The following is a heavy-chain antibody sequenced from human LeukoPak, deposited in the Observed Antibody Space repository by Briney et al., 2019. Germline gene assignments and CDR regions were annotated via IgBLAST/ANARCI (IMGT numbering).Heavy chain of an antibody. CDR1: GFSLNTRGVG. D-gene: IGHD3-22*01. Sequence: SGPTLAHPTQALTLTCTFSGFSLNTRGVGVGWIRQPPGRALEWLALIYWDDDRRYSPSLKSRLTITKDTSKNQLVLTITNMDPVDTATYFCAHRKNNYDTSVLYNWGQGTLVTVSS. V-gene: IGHV2-5*02. J-gene: IGHJ4*02. CDR2: IYWDDDR. CDR3: AHRKNNYDTSVLYN.